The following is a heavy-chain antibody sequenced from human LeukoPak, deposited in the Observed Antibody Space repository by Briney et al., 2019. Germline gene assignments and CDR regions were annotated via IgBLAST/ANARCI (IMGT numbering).Heavy chain of an antibody. CDR3: ARDRPGIAVAAYDY. J-gene: IGHJ4*02. CDR1: GYTFTSYG. CDR2: ISAYNGNT. Sequence: ASVKVSCKASGYTFTSYGISWVRQAPGQGLEWMGWISAYNGNTNYAQKLQGRVTMTTDTSTSTAYMELRSLRSDDTAVYYCARDRPGIAVAAYDYWGQGTLVTVSS. V-gene: IGHV1-18*01. D-gene: IGHD6-19*01.